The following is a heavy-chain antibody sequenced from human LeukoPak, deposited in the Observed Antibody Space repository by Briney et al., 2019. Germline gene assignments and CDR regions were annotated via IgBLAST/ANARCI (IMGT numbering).Heavy chain of an antibody. Sequence: GGSLRLSYAVSGFTFSTYSMNWVRQAPGKGLEWVSYISRSSSTIYYADSVKGRFTISRDNAKNSLYLQMNSLRDEDTAVYYCAKDSDYYHSSGYYYAYFQHWGQGTLVTVSS. CDR2: ISRSSSTI. CDR1: GFTFSTYS. J-gene: IGHJ1*01. V-gene: IGHV3-48*02. D-gene: IGHD3-22*01. CDR3: AKDSDYYHSSGYYYAYFQH.